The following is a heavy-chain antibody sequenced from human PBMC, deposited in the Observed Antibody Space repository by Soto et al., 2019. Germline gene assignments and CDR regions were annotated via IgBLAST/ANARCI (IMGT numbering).Heavy chain of an antibody. D-gene: IGHD4-4*01. CDR1: GGSISSGGYS. CDR2: IYHSETT. V-gene: IGHV4-30-2*01. Sequence: QLQLQESGSGLVKPSQTLSLSCAVSGGSISSGGYSWSWIRLPPGKGLGWIGYIYHSETTNYNPSLKGRVTISVDRSKNHLSLKLKSVTPADTAVYYCARDSRSTTTYGLDVWGQGTTVTVSS. CDR3: ARDSRSTTTYGLDV. J-gene: IGHJ6*02.